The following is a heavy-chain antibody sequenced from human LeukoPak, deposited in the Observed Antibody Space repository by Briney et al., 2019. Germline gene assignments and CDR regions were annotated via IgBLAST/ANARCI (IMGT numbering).Heavy chain of an antibody. J-gene: IGHJ4*02. CDR2: VSAYNGNT. D-gene: IGHD2-8*01. CDR3: ARGHPKIVIMVYASRTYFDY. Sequence: HGASVKVSCKASGYTFTGYYMHWVRQAPGQGLEWMGWVSAYNGNTNYAQKLQGRVTMTTDTSTSTAYMELRSLRSDDTAVYYCARGHPKIVIMVYASRTYFDYWGQGTLVTVSS. CDR1: GYTFTGYY. V-gene: IGHV1-18*04.